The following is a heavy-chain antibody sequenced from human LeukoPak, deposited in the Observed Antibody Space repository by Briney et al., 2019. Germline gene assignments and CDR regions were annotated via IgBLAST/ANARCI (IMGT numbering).Heavy chain of an antibody. CDR3: ARTRPLDSSSWSHGDY. V-gene: IGHV3-23*01. D-gene: IGHD6-13*01. CDR1: GFTFSSYA. Sequence: GGSLRLSCAASGFTFSSYAMSWVRQAPGKGLEWVSAISGSGDSTYYGDSVKGRFTISRDNSKNTLYLQMNSLRAEDTAVYYCARTRPLDSSSWSHGDYWGQGTLVTVSS. CDR2: ISGSGDST. J-gene: IGHJ4*02.